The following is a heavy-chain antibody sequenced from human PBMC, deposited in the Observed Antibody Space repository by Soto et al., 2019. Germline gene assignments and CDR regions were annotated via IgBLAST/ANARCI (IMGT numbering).Heavy chain of an antibody. Sequence: NPSETLSLTCSVSGDSITTNGYYWGWIRQPPGKGLQWIGNVYWTGSTFSHPSLTSRVFISVDTSKNEFSLRLTSVTAADTAVYYCARSHYTSGLLIEYWGPGTLVTVSS. D-gene: IGHD2-8*02. J-gene: IGHJ4*02. CDR2: VYWTGST. V-gene: IGHV4-39*01. CDR3: ARSHYTSGLLIEY. CDR1: GDSITTNGYY.